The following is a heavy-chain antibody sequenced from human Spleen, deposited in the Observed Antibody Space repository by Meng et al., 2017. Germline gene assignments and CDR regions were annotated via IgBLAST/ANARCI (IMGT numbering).Heavy chain of an antibody. CDR1: GFTFKNAW. J-gene: IGHJ4*01. CDR2: FKSKTDGGTT. CDR3: SGHVDY. Sequence: GGSLRLSCAASGFTFKNAWMSWVRQAPGKGLEWVGRFKSKTDGGTTDYAAPVKGRFTISRDDSENTFYLQMNSLKTEDTDVYYCSGHVDYWGHGTLVTVSS. V-gene: IGHV3-15*01.